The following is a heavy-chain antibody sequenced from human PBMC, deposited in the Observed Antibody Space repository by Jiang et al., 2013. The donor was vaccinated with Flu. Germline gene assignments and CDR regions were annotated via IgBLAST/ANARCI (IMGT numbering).Heavy chain of an antibody. V-gene: IGHV4-39*01. CDR1: GGSISSSSYY. CDR2: IYYSGST. CDR3: ARHRGSGGYSSWWFDP. Sequence: GPGLVKPSETLSLTCTVSGGSISSSSYYWGWIRQPPGKGLEWIGSIYYSGSTYYNPSLKSRVTISVDTSKNQFSLKLSSVTATDTAVYYCARHRGSGGYSSWWFDPWGQGTLVTVSS. D-gene: IGHD5-18*01. J-gene: IGHJ5*02.